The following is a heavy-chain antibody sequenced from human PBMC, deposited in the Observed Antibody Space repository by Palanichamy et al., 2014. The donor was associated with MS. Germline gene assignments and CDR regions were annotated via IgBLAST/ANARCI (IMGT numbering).Heavy chain of an antibody. V-gene: IGHV5-10-1*03. CDR3: ARHGTTVNWWDLGMDV. J-gene: IGHJ6*02. D-gene: IGHD4-11*01. CDR1: GYSFTSYW. CDR2: IDPSDSYT. Sequence: EVQLVQSGAEVKKPGESLRISCKGSGYSFTSYWISWVRQMPGKGLEWMGRIDPSDSYTNYSPSFQGHVTISADKSISTAYLQWSSLKASDTAMYYCARHGTTVNWWDLGMDVWGQGTTVTVSS.